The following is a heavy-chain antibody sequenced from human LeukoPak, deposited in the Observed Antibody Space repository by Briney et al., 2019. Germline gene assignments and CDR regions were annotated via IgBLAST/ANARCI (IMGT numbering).Heavy chain of an antibody. Sequence: GGSLRLSCAASGFTFDDYAMHWVRQAPGTGLEWVSGISWNSGSIGYADSVKGRFTISRDNAKNSLYLQMNSLRAEDMALYYCAKDMSRGGFDYWGQEPWSPSPQ. CDR2: ISWNSGSI. D-gene: IGHD3-16*01. J-gene: IGHJ4*01. CDR3: AKDMSRGGFDY. CDR1: GFTFDDYA. V-gene: IGHV3-9*03.